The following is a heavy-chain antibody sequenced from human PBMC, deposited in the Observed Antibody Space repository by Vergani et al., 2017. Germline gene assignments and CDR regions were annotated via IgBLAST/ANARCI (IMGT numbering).Heavy chain of an antibody. D-gene: IGHD1-26*01. CDR3: ARSNSGSYYGVDYYYYGMDV. V-gene: IGHV1-69*12. Sequence: QVQLVQSGAEVKKPGSSVKVSCKASGGTFSSYAISWVRQAPGQGLEWMGGIIPIFGTANYAQKFQGRVTITADESTSTAYMELSSLRSEDTAVYYCARSNSGSYYGVDYYYYGMDVWGQGTTVTVSS. CDR1: GGTFSSYA. J-gene: IGHJ6*02. CDR2: IIPIFGTA.